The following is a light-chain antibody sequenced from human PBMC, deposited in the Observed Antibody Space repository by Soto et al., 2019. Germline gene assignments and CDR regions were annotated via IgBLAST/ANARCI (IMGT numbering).Light chain of an antibody. CDR3: SSFVHKNNLI. Sequence: QSALTQLPSASGSPGQTVTISCTGTSDAIGTYNYVYWYQQHAGSVPRLIIFEVDKRHSGVPTRFSGSKSGNTASLTISGLRAEDEADYYFSSFVHKNNLIFGGGTKLTVL. V-gene: IGLV2-8*01. J-gene: IGLJ2*01. CDR2: EVD. CDR1: SDAIGTYNY.